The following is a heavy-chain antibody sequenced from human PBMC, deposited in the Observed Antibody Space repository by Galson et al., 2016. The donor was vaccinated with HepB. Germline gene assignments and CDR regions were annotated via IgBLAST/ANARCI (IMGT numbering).Heavy chain of an antibody. V-gene: IGHV4-31*03. CDR2: IYSTGST. Sequence: TLSLTCTVSGGSFTSGGYYWSWVRQHPGKGLEWIGHIYSTGSTYYNPSLKSRVTISIDTSKNQFSLRLNSLAAADTAVYYCARLSVINIFDYWGQGTLVTV. CDR1: GGSFTSGGYY. CDR3: ARLSVINIFDY. J-gene: IGHJ4*02.